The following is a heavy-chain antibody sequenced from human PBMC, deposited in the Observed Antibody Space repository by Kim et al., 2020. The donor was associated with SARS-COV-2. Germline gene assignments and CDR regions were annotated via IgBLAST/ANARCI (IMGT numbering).Heavy chain of an antibody. CDR3: ATLSWGLQEDYFDH. J-gene: IGHJ4*02. D-gene: IGHD4-4*01. Sequence: GGSLRLSCEASGFSFSTCAIHWVRQAANKGLDWVAGVSSDGKNQVYADSVKGRFAVSRDNSKSTVFLQMNSLRVEDTAVYYCATLSWGLQEDYFDHWGQGALVTVSS. CDR1: GFSFSTCA. V-gene: IGHV3-30*09. CDR2: VSSDGKNQ.